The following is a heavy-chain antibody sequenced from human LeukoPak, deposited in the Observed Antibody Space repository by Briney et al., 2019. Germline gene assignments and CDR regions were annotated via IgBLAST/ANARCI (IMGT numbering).Heavy chain of an antibody. D-gene: IGHD3-22*01. CDR1: GGSFSGYY. V-gene: IGHV4-34*01. CDR3: ARGFVAGIVVFIRGFDY. CDR2: INHSGST. Sequence: PSETLSLTCAVYGGSFSGYYWSWIRQPPGKGLEWIGEINHSGSTNYNPSLKSRVTISVDTSKNQFSLKLSSVTAADTAVYYCARGFVAGIVVFIRGFDYWGQGTLVTVSS. J-gene: IGHJ4*02.